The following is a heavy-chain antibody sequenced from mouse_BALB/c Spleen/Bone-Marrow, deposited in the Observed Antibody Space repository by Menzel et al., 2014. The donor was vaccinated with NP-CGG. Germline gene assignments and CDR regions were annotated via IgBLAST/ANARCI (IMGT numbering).Heavy chain of an antibody. J-gene: IGHJ4*01. V-gene: IGHV2-9*02. CDR1: GFSLTSYG. D-gene: IGHD1-2*01. CDR2: IWAGGST. CDR3: ARGSLLRLRYYAMDY. Sequence: QAQLKESGPGLVAPSQSLSITCTVSGFSLTSYGVHWVRQPPGKGLEWLGVIWAGGSTNYNSALMSRPSISKDNSKSQVFLKMNSLQTDDTAMYYCARGSLLRLRYYAMDYWGQGTSVTVSS.